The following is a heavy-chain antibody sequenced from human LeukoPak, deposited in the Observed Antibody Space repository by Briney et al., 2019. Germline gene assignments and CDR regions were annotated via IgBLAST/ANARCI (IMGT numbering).Heavy chain of an antibody. Sequence: GGSLRLSCAASGFTFSSYAMSWVRQAPGKGLEWVSGISGSGDNTYYADSVKGRFAIPRDNSKNTLYVQVNSLGTEDTAAYYCAKGSYYDSSGSFYFDYWGQGTLVTVSS. CDR1: GFTFSSYA. CDR2: ISGSGDNT. CDR3: AKGSYYDSSGSFYFDY. J-gene: IGHJ4*02. V-gene: IGHV3-23*01. D-gene: IGHD3-22*01.